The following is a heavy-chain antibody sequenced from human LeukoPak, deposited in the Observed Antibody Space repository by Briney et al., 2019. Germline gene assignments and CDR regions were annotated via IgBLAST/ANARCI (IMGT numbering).Heavy chain of an antibody. J-gene: IGHJ4*01. V-gene: IGHV4-4*07. CDR3: ARGGGFLEWFDY. Sequence: SETLSLTCTVSGRSISSSYWSWIRQPAGKGLEWIGRIYSSGSANYNPSLKSRVTMSVDTSKNQFSLKLNSVTAADTAVYYCARGGGFLEWFDYWGQGTLVTVSS. CDR1: GRSISSSY. CDR2: IYSSGSA. D-gene: IGHD3-3*01.